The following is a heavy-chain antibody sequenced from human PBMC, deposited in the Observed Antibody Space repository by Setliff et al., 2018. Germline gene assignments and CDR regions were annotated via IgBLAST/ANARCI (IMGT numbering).Heavy chain of an antibody. CDR2: ISPSGAT. Sequence: SETLSLTCSVSDDSFYSDYYFWGWIRQPPGKGLEWIATISPSGATNYNSSLKSRVTLSRDVAKRQLALNLRSVTAVDTAVYYCARAYSGSHDYWGQGTLVT. CDR1: DDSFYSDYYF. V-gene: IGHV4-39*01. D-gene: IGHD1-26*01. J-gene: IGHJ4*02. CDR3: ARAYSGSHDY.